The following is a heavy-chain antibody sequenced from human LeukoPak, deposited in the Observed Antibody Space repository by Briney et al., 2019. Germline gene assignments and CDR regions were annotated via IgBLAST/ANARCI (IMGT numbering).Heavy chain of an antibody. V-gene: IGHV3-64*02. CDR3: ARRFAAQLAFVDV. CDR2: ISYNGGST. J-gene: IGHJ6*04. Sequence: GGSLRLSCAASGFTFANYAMHWVRQAPGKGLEYVSAISYNGGSTYYADSVKGRFTISRDNSKNTLYLQMGSLTAEDMAVYYCARRFAAQLAFVDVWGKGTTVTISS. D-gene: IGHD3-3*02. CDR1: GFTFANYA.